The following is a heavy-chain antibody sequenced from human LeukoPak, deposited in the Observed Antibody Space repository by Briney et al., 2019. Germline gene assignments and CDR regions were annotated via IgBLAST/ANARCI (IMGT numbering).Heavy chain of an antibody. V-gene: IGHV3-48*02. CDR2: ISSSSSTI. CDR3: ARGQTRYLMDV. CDR1: GFTFSSYS. J-gene: IGHJ6*03. D-gene: IGHD1-14*01. Sequence: PGGSLRLSCAASGFTFSSYSMNWVRQAPGKGLEWVSYISSSSSTIYYADSVKGRFTISRDNAKNSLYLQMNSLRDKDTAVYYCARGQTRYLMDVWGKGTSVTVSS.